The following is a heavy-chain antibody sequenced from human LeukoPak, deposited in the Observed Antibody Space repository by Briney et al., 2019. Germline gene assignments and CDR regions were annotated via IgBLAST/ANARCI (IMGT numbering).Heavy chain of an antibody. CDR3: AKDGQWGDYFDY. CDR2: ISGSGGST. CDR1: GFTFSSYA. Sequence: AGGSLRLSCAASGFTFSSYAMSWVRQAPGKGLEWVSAISGSGGSTYYADSVKGRFTISRDNSKNTLYLQMNSLRAEDTAVYYRAKDGQWGDYFDYWGQGTLVTVSS. D-gene: IGHD1-26*01. J-gene: IGHJ4*02. V-gene: IGHV3-23*01.